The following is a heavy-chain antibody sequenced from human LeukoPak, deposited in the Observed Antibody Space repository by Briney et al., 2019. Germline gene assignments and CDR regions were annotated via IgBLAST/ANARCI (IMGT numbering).Heavy chain of an antibody. D-gene: IGHD6-6*01. V-gene: IGHV3-9*01. CDR2: ISWNSGSI. CDR1: GFTFDDYA. J-gene: IGHJ4*02. CDR3: AKDSYSSSSGRSDY. Sequence: PGGSLRLSCAASGFTFDDYAMHWVRQAPGKGLEWVSGISWNSGSIGYADSVKGRFTISRDNAKNSLYLQMNSLGAEDTALYYCAKDSYSSSSGRSDYWGQGTLVTVSS.